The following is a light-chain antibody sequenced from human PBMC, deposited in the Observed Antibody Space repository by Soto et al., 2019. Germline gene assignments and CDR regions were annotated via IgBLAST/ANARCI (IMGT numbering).Light chain of an antibody. V-gene: IGKV1-39*01. CDR3: QQSYSSPRIT. Sequence: DIEMTQSPSSLSASVGDRVTITCRASQSISGFLNWYQQKPGKAPRLLIYGASNLQSGVPSRFSARGYCTDFTLTISSLQPADFATYYCQQSYSSPRITFGQGTRLDIK. CDR1: QSISGF. J-gene: IGKJ5*01. CDR2: GAS.